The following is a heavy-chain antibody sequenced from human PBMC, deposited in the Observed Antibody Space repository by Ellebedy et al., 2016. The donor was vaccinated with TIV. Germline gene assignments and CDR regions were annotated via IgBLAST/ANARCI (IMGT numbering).Heavy chain of an antibody. CDR2: FYYSGRS. V-gene: IGHV4-31*03. CDR3: ARNYDSSGYEP. Sequence: MPSETLSLTCTVSGGSISSGGYYWSWIRQHPGKGLEWIGYFYYSGRSYYNPSLKSRVTISVDTSKNQFSLKLGSVTAADTAVYYCARNYDSSGYEPWGQGTLVTVSS. D-gene: IGHD3-22*01. CDR1: GGSISSGGYY. J-gene: IGHJ5*02.